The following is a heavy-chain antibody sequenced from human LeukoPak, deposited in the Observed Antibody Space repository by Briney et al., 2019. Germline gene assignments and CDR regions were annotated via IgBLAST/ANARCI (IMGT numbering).Heavy chain of an antibody. CDR1: GFTFSSYG. CDR2: IWYDGSNK. J-gene: IGHJ4*02. CDR3: ARSFHDYGDPQYHFDY. Sequence: PGGSLRLSCAASGFTFSSYGMHWVRQAPGKGLEWVAVIWYDGSNKYYADSVKGRFTISRDNSKNTLYLQMNSLRAEDTAVYYCARSFHDYGDPQYHFDYWGQGTLVTVSS. D-gene: IGHD4-17*01. V-gene: IGHV3-33*01.